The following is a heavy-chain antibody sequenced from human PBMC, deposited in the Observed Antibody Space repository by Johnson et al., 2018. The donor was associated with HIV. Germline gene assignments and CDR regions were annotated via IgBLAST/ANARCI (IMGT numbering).Heavy chain of an antibody. Sequence: VQLLESGGGLVQPGGSLRLSCAASGFTFSSYGMHWVRQAPGTGLEWVAFIRYDGSNKYYADSVKGRFTISRDNSKNTLYLQMNSLRAEDTAVYYCAATYYYDSSGSRYPFDIWGQGTMVTVSS. CDR1: GFTFSSYG. V-gene: IGHV3-30*02. D-gene: IGHD3-22*01. CDR3: AATYYYDSSGSRYPFDI. J-gene: IGHJ3*02. CDR2: IRYDGSNK.